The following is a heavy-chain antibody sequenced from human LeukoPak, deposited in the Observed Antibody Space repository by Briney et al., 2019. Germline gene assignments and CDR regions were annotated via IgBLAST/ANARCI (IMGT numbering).Heavy chain of an antibody. D-gene: IGHD6-13*01. Sequence: GGSLRLSCTASGFTFSGYYMSWIRQAPGKGLEWVSYISSSGSTIYYADSVKGRFTISRDNAKNSLYLQMNSLRAEDTAVYYCARRNSSSWYIRGDWFDPWGQGTLVTVSS. CDR3: ARRNSSSWYIRGDWFDP. J-gene: IGHJ5*02. CDR2: ISSSGSTI. V-gene: IGHV3-11*01. CDR1: GFTFSGYY.